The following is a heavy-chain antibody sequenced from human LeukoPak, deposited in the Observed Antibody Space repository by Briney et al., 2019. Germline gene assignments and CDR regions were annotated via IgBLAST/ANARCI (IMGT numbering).Heavy chain of an antibody. V-gene: IGHV1-8*01. D-gene: IGHD2-2*01. J-gene: IGHJ6*02. CDR1: GYTFTSYD. CDR3: ARENIVVVPGNYYYYGMDV. Sequence: ASVKVSCTASGYTFTSYDINWVRQATGQGLEWMGWMNPNSGNTGYAQKFQGRVTMTRNTSISTAYMELSSLRSEDTAVYYCARENIVVVPGNYYYYGMDVWGQGTTVTVSS. CDR2: MNPNSGNT.